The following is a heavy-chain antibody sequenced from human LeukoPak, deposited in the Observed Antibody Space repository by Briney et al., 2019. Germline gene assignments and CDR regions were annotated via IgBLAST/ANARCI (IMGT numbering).Heavy chain of an antibody. V-gene: IGHV3-30*04. D-gene: IGHD3-9*01. Sequence: GGSLRLSCAASGFTFSSYAMHWVRQAPGKGLEWVTVIPYDGTNKYYTDSVKGRFTISRDNSKNTLYLQMNSLRAEDRAVYYCAKDHRYFEYLGKAVDSWGQGTLVTVSS. CDR3: AKDHRYFEYLGKAVDS. CDR2: IPYDGTNK. CDR1: GFTFSSYA. J-gene: IGHJ4*02.